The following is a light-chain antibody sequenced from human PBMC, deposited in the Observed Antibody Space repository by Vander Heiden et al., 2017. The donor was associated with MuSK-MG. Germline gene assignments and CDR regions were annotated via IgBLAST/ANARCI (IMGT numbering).Light chain of an antibody. CDR3: QQSDSDPWT. V-gene: IGKV1-39*01. CDR2: AAS. CDR1: QTISSY. Sequence: DIQMTQSPSSLSASVGDRVTITCRASQTISSYLNWFQQKPGKAPKLLIYAASSLQSGVPSRFSGSGSGTDFTLTISSQQPEDFATYYCQQSDSDPWTFGQGTKVEIK. J-gene: IGKJ1*01.